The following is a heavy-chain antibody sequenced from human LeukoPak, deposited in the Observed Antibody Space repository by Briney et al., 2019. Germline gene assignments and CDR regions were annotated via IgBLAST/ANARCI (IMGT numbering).Heavy chain of an antibody. J-gene: IGHJ3*02. Sequence: GRSLRLSCAASGVTFSSYGIHWVRQAPGKGLEWVAVISYDGSNKYYVDSVKGRFTISRDNSKNTLNLQLNSLRAEDTAVYYCAKMRTPTAHSGDAFDIWGQGTMVTVSS. V-gene: IGHV3-30*18. CDR2: ISYDGSNK. CDR1: GVTFSSYG. D-gene: IGHD4-17*01. CDR3: AKMRTPTAHSGDAFDI.